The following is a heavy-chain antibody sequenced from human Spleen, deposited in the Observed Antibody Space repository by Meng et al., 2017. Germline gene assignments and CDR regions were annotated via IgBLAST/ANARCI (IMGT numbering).Heavy chain of an antibody. Sequence: LTGAASGFTFSSYAMHWVRQAPGKGLEWVAVISYDGSNKYYADSVKGRFTISRDNSKNTLYLQMNSLRAEDTAVYYCARSPIDKYDLSALPLDYWGQGTLVTVSS. D-gene: IGHD3-16*01. V-gene: IGHV3-30*04. J-gene: IGHJ4*02. CDR1: GFTFSSYA. CDR3: ARSPIDKYDLSALPLDY. CDR2: ISYDGSNK.